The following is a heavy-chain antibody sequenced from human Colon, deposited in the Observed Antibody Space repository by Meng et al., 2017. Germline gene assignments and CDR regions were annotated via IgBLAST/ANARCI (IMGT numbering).Heavy chain of an antibody. D-gene: IGHD3-16*01. V-gene: IGHV4-30-2*06. Sequence: QLQLQESGSRLVKPSQTLYRTCAVSGDSVTTTLSSWSWLRQSPGKGLEWIGNIYDNGYTYYSPSLRSRVTISVDRSNNQFSLNLNSVTAADTAVYFCARGYRGSTYFAYWGQGTLVTVSS. J-gene: IGHJ4*02. CDR1: GDSVTTTLSS. CDR3: ARGYRGSTYFAY. CDR2: IYDNGYT.